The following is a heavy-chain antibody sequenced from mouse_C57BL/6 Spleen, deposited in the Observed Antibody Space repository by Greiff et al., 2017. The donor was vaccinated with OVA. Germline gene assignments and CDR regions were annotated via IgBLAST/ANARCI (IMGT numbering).Heavy chain of an antibody. Sequence: VQLKESGAELVKPGASVKLSCTASGFNIKDYYMHWVKPRTEQGLEWIGRIDPEDGETNYNPKFQGKATLTADTSSNTAYLQLSSLTSEDTAVYYCARNYDGYLYYAMDYWGQGTSVTVSS. D-gene: IGHD2-3*01. J-gene: IGHJ4*01. V-gene: IGHV14-2*01. CDR3: ARNYDGYLYYAMDY. CDR2: IDPEDGET. CDR1: GFNIKDYY.